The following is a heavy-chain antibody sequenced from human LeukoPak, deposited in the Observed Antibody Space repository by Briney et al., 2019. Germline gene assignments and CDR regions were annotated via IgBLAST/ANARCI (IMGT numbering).Heavy chain of an antibody. CDR1: GFTFSDYY. V-gene: IGHV3-11*04. CDR2: ISSSGSTI. Sequence: TGGSLRLSCAASGFTFSDYYMSWIRQALGKGLEWVSYISSSGSTIYYADSVKGRFTISRDNAKNSLYLQMNSLRAEDTAVYYCARDLLTVTTFDYWGQGTLVTVSS. J-gene: IGHJ4*02. CDR3: ARDLLTVTTFDY. D-gene: IGHD4-17*01.